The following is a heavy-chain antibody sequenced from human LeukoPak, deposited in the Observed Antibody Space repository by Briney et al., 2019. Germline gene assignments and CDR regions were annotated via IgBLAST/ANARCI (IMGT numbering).Heavy chain of an antibody. D-gene: IGHD1-26*01. J-gene: IGHJ3*01. CDR1: ASTFVSLW. Sequence: PGGSPQTSFQVTASTFVSLWIGGRRQLHGKGREWIGIILPGVSDTKFTPSVEGRVTLSVDKSTNTAYLEWPNLRASDTAIYSCGRLGAGNTNVFDVWGQGTMITVAS. V-gene: IGHV5-51*01. CDR2: ILPGVSDT. CDR3: GRLGAGNTNVFDV.